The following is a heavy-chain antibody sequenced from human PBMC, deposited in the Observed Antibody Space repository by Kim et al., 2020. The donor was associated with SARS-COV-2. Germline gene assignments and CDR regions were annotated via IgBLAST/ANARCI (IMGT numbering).Heavy chain of an antibody. CDR1: GFTFDDYA. V-gene: IGHV3-9*01. CDR2: ISWNSGSI. CDR3: AKGQTSYGMDV. Sequence: GGSLRLSCAASGFTFDDYAMHWVRQAPGKGLEWVSGISWNSGSIGYADSVKGRFTISRDNAKNSLYLQMNSLRAEDTALYYCAKGQTSYGMDVWGQGTTVTVSS. J-gene: IGHJ6*02.